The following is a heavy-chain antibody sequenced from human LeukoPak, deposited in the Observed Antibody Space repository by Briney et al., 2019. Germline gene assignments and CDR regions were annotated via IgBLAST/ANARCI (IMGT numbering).Heavy chain of an antibody. J-gene: IGHJ3*02. D-gene: IGHD3-10*01. Sequence: PGGSLRLSCAASGFTFSSYAMHWVRQAPGKGLEWVAVISYDGSNKYYADSVKGRLTISRDNSKNTLYLQMNSLRAEDTAVYYCARERRITMVRGEDAFDIWGQGTMVTVSS. CDR2: ISYDGSNK. V-gene: IGHV3-30*04. CDR1: GFTFSSYA. CDR3: ARERRITMVRGEDAFDI.